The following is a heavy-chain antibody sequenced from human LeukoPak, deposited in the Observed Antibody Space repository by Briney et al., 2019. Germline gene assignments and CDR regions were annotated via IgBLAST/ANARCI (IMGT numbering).Heavy chain of an antibody. Sequence: ASVKVSCEASGYTFTSYGISWVRQAPGQGLEWMGWISAYSGNTNYAQKLQGRVTLTTDTSTSTAYMELRSLRSDDTAVYYCARDPRQGTRVVDPIPPDYWGQGTLVTVSS. CDR3: ARDPRQGTRVVDPIPPDY. J-gene: IGHJ4*02. CDR1: GYTFTSYG. CDR2: ISAYSGNT. D-gene: IGHD3-3*01. V-gene: IGHV1-18*01.